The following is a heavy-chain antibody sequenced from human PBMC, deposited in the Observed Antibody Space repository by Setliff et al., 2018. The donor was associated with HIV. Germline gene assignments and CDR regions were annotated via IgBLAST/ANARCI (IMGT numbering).Heavy chain of an antibody. Sequence: SVKVSCKASGYSFTTYFMHWVRQAPGQGLEWMGRIIPILGIANYAQKFQGRVTITADKSTSTAYMELSSLRSEDTAVYYCARDRGVIATHPFDYWGQGTLVTAPQ. CDR2: IIPILGIA. CDR3: ARDRGVIATHPFDY. D-gene: IGHD6-13*01. J-gene: IGHJ4*02. V-gene: IGHV1-69*04. CDR1: GYSFTTYF.